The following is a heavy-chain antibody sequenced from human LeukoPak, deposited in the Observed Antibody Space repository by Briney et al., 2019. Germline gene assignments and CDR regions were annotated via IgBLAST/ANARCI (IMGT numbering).Heavy chain of an antibody. D-gene: IGHD2-15*01. V-gene: IGHV3-7*01. Sequence: GGSLRLSCAASGITFSSLWMSWFRQAPSKGLEWAADIKHDGSEEHYVASVKGRFTISRDNAKLYLQMNSLRAEDTAVYYCAGGQGWHFDLWGLGTLITVSS. CDR2: IKHDGSEE. J-gene: IGHJ2*01. CDR1: GITFSSLW. CDR3: AGGQGWHFDL.